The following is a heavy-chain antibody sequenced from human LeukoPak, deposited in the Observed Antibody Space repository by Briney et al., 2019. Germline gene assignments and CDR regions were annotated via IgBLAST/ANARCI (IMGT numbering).Heavy chain of an antibody. D-gene: IGHD6-6*01. CDR1: GGSISSGDYY. V-gene: IGHV4-30-4*01. J-gene: IGHJ5*02. CDR2: IYYSGST. Sequence: SQTLSLTCTVSGGSISSGDYYWSWIRQPPGKGLEWIGYIYYSGSTYYNPSLKSRVTISVDTSKNQFSLKLSSVTAADTAVYHCASSVAARPALFDPWGQGTLVTVSS. CDR3: ASSVAARPALFDP.